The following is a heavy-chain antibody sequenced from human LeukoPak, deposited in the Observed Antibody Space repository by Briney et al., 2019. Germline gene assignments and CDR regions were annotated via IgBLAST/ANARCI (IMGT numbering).Heavy chain of an antibody. CDR3: ARTYNWNEGGFDY. D-gene: IGHD1-1*01. CDR1: GGSISSYH. J-gene: IGHJ4*02. CDR2: IYNSATT. V-gene: IGHV4-59*01. Sequence: PSETLSLTCAASGGSISSYHWSWFRQPPGKGLEWIGLIYNSATTHYNPSLKSRVTISVDTSKNQFSLSLTSVTAADTAVYYCARTYNWNEGGFDYWGQGTLVTVSS.